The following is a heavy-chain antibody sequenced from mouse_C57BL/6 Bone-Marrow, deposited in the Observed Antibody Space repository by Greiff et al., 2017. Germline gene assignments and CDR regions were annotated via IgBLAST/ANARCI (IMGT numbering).Heavy chain of an antibody. J-gene: IGHJ3*01. CDR2: INPSSGYT. CDR1: GYNFTSYW. D-gene: IGHD1-1*02. V-gene: IGHV1-7*01. CDR3: ARIRGSPSWFAD. Sequence: VQLQQSGAELAKPGASVKLSCKASGYNFTSYWMHWVKQRPGQGLEWIGYINPSSGYTKYNQKFKDEATLTADKSSSTAYMQLSNLTYGYSAVYYCARIRGSPSWFADWGQETLVTVSA.